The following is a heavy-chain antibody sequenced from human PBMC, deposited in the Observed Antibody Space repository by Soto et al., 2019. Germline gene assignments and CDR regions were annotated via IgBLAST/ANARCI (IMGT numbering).Heavy chain of an antibody. J-gene: IGHJ4*02. D-gene: IGHD3-22*01. CDR2: ISYDGTNK. CDR3: AEDTYYHDSSGYYVFDY. CDR1: GFSFSSYG. Sequence: QVQLVESGGGVVQPGRSLRLSCAASGFSFSSYGMHWVRQAPGKGLEWVAVISYDGTNKNYADSVKGRFTISRDNSENTVYLQMNSLRTEDTAVYYCAEDTYYHDSSGYYVFDYWGQGTLVTVSS. V-gene: IGHV3-30*18.